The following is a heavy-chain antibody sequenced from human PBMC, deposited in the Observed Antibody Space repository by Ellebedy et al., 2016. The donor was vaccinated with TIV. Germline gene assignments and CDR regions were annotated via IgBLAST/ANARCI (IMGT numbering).Heavy chain of an antibody. D-gene: IGHD3-10*01. CDR1: GGTFSSYA. Sequence: SVKVSXXASGGTFSSYAISWVRQAPGQGLEWMGGIIPIFGTANYAQKFQGRVTITADKSTSTAYMELSSLRSEDTAVYYCTVRGVIGDIWGQGTMVTVSS. J-gene: IGHJ3*02. CDR2: IIPIFGTA. V-gene: IGHV1-69*06. CDR3: TVRGVIGDI.